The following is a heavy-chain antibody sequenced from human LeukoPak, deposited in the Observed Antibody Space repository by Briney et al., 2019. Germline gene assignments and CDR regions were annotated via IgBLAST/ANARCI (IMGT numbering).Heavy chain of an antibody. D-gene: IGHD3-3*01. CDR1: GYTFTSYG. J-gene: IGHJ4*02. CDR2: ISAYNGNT. Sequence: ASVKVSCKASGYTFTSYGISWVRQAPGQGLKWMGWISAYNGNTNYAQKLPGRVTMTTDTSTSTAYMELRSLRSDDTAVYYCARDPADRYYDFWSGYAKGGSFDYWGQGTLVTVSS. V-gene: IGHV1-18*01. CDR3: ARDPADRYYDFWSGYAKGGSFDY.